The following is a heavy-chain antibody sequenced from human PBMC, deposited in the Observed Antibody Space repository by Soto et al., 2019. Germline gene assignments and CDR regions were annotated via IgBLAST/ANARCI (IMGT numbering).Heavy chain of an antibody. D-gene: IGHD6-19*01. CDR1: GFTFVIYS. Sequence: EVQLVESGGGLVQPGGSLRLSCAASGFTFVIYSMSWVRQAPGKGLEWLAYISASSTTIDYADSVKGRFIISRDDATNSLYLQMNSLRDEDTALYYCARDRHWEQWLGPHDAFQLWGQGTMVTVSS. J-gene: IGHJ3*01. CDR3: ARDRHWEQWLGPHDAFQL. V-gene: IGHV3-48*02. CDR2: ISASSTTI.